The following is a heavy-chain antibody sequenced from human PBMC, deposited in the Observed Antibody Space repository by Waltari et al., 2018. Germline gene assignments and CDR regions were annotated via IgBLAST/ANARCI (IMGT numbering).Heavy chain of an antibody. Sequence: QVQLQQWGAGLLKPSETLSLTCAVYGGSFSGYYWRWIRQPPGKGLEWIGEINHRGSTNYNPSLKSRVTISVDTSKNQFSLKLSSVTAADTAVYYCARERVVGDGYNYADYWGQGTLVTVSS. CDR3: ARERVVGDGYNYADY. D-gene: IGHD5-12*01. CDR2: INHRGST. CDR1: GGSFSGYY. V-gene: IGHV4-34*01. J-gene: IGHJ4*02.